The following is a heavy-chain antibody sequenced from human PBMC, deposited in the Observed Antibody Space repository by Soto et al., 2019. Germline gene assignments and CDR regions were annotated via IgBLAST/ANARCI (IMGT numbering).Heavy chain of an antibody. CDR1: GFMFSSYA. CDR3: AKAPNWNYESGYFDY. Sequence: GGSLRLSCAASGFMFSSYAMSWVRQAPGKGLEWVSTISNSGDVTYNADSVKGRFTISRDNSKNTLYLQMNSLGADDTAVYYCAKAPNWNYESGYFDYWGQGTLVTVSS. J-gene: IGHJ4*02. CDR2: ISNSGDVT. D-gene: IGHD1-7*01. V-gene: IGHV3-23*01.